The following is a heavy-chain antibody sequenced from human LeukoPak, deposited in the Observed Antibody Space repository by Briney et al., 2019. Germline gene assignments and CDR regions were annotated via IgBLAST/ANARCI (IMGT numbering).Heavy chain of an antibody. CDR1: GYSFTSYW. CDR2: IYPGDSDT. Sequence: GGSLKISCKGSGYSFTSYWIGWGRPIPGEGLGWMGIIYPGDSDTRYSPSFQGQVTISADKSISTAYLQWSRLKASDTAMYYCARSSVGRSFGYWGQGTLVTVSS. J-gene: IGHJ4*02. V-gene: IGHV5-51*01. D-gene: IGHD1-26*01. CDR3: ARSSVGRSFGY.